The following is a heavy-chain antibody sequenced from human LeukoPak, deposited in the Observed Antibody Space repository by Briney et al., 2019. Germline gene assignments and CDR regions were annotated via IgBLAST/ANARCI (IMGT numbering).Heavy chain of an antibody. CDR2: FSGGIDTT. CDR1: GFTFSSYA. Sequence: GGSLRLSCAASGFTFSSYAMSWVRQAPGKRLEWVSTFSGGIDTTYQADSVKDRFTISRDNSKNTLFLQMNSLRAEDTAIYYCAKADLATCRGATCYYFDSWGQGTLVSVSS. CDR3: AKADLATCRGATCYYFDS. V-gene: IGHV3-23*01. D-gene: IGHD2-2*01. J-gene: IGHJ4*02.